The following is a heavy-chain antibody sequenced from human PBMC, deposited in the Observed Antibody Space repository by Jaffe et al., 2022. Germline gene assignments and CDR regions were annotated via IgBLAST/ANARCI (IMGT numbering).Heavy chain of an antibody. Sequence: EVQLVQSGAEVKKPGESLKISCKGSGYSFTSYWIGWVRQMPGKGLEWMGIIYPGDSDTRYSPSFQGQVTISADKSISTAYLQWSSLKASDTAMYYCARRREYYDILTGLFQSGWFDPWGQGTLVTVSS. J-gene: IGHJ5*02. CDR1: GYSFTSYW. D-gene: IGHD3-9*01. V-gene: IGHV5-51*03. CDR3: ARRREYYDILTGLFQSGWFDP. CDR2: IYPGDSDT.